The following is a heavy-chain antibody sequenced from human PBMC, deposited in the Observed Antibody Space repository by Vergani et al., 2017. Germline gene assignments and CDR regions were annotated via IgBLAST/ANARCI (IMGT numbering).Heavy chain of an antibody. CDR1: GFTFSSYA. CDR2: ISGSGGST. J-gene: IGHJ6*02. V-gene: IGHV3-23*01. CDR3: AKCGYSGPPPLYYYYYGMDV. Sequence: EVQLLESGGGLVQPGGSLRLSCAASGFTFSSYAMSWVRQAPGKGLEWVSAISGSGGSTYYADSVKGRFTISRDNSKNTLYLQMNSLRAEDTAVYYCAKCGYSGPPPLYYYYYGMDVWGQGTTVTVPS. D-gene: IGHD5-12*01.